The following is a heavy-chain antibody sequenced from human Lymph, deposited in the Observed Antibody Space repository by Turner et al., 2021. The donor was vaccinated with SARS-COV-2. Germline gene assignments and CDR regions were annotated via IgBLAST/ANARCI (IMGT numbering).Heavy chain of an antibody. CDR2: IYPGDSDT. V-gene: IGHV5-51*01. CDR3: ARREWGGSLGHIDY. Sequence: EVQLVQSGAEVKKPGASLTISCTGTGYTFTSYWHGWVRQMPGRGLELMGIIYPGDSDTRYSPSFQGQVTISADKSISTAYLQCSSLKASDTAMYYCARREWGGSLGHIDYWGQGTLVTVSS. CDR1: GYTFTSYW. J-gene: IGHJ4*02. D-gene: IGHD3-3*01.